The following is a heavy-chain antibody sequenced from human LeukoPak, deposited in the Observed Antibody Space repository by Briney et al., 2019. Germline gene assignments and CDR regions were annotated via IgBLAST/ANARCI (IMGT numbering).Heavy chain of an antibody. CDR1: GYTFTGYY. J-gene: IGHJ5*02. V-gene: IGHV1-2*02. CDR2: INPNSGGT. CDR3: ARALYDSSGYRFDP. Sequence: ASVKVSCKASGYTFTGYYMHWVRQAPGQGLEWMGWINPNSGGTNYAQKFQGRVTMTRDTSISTAYMELSRLRSDDTAVYYCARALYDSSGYRFDPWGQGTLVTVSS. D-gene: IGHD3-22*01.